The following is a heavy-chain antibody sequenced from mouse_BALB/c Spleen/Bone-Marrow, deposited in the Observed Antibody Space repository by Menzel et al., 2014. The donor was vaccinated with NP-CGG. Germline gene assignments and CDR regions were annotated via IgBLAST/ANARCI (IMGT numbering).Heavy chain of an antibody. CDR2: INPDSSTI. V-gene: IGHV4-1*02. CDR1: GFDFSRYW. CDR3: ARLNYYGNLFV. Sequence: EVKLMESGGGLVQPGGSLKLSCAASGFDFSRYWMSWVRQAPGKGLDWIGEINPDSSTINYTPSLKDKFIISRDNAKNTLNLQMSKVRSEDTALYYCARLNYYGNLFVWGAGTTVTVSS. J-gene: IGHJ1*01. D-gene: IGHD1-1*01.